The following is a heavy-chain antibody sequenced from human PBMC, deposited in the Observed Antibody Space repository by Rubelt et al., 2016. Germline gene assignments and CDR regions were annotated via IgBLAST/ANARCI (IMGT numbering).Heavy chain of an antibody. CDR2: INPNSGGT. V-gene: IGHV1-2*02. Sequence: QVQLVQSGAEVKKPGASVKVSCKASGYTFTGYYMHWVRQAPGQGLEWMGWINPNSGGTNYAQKFQGRVTMTRDTSISTAYMELSRLRSDDTAVYYCARDIVVVVADRGGFDPWGQGTLVTVSS. J-gene: IGHJ5*02. CDR1: GYTFTGYY. D-gene: IGHD2-15*01. CDR3: ARDIVVVVADRGGFDP.